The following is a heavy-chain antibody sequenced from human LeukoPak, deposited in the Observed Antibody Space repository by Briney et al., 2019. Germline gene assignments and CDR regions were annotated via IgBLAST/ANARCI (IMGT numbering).Heavy chain of an antibody. J-gene: IGHJ4*02. V-gene: IGHV3-74*01. D-gene: IGHD3-16*01. CDR1: GFTFSSYW. CDR2: INSDGSST. CDR3: ARGPYDYVWGSYSC. Sequence: GGSLRLSCAASGFTFSSYWMHWVRQAPGKGLVWVSRINSDGSSTSYADSVKGRFTISRDNAKNTLYLQMNSLRAEDTAVYYCARGPYDYVWGSYSCWGQGTLVTVSS.